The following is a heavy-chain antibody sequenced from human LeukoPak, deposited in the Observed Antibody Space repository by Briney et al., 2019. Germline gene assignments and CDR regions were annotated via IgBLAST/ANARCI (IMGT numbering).Heavy chain of an antibody. CDR3: AKEGVILGPSHFDH. V-gene: IGHV3-23*01. J-gene: IGHJ4*02. CDR1: GFTFSSYA. D-gene: IGHD2-21*01. Sequence: PGGSLRLSCAASGFTFSSYAMSWVRQAPGKGLEWVSSIGGSGLDTYYPDSVKGRFFISRDNAKNTLYLQMNSLGVEDTAVFFCAKEGVILGPSHFDHWGQGTLVTVSS. CDR2: IGGSGLDT.